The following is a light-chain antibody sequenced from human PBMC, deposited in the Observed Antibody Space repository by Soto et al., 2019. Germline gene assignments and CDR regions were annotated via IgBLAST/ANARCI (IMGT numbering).Light chain of an antibody. CDR3: SSYTSASTLLYL. V-gene: IGLV2-14*01. CDR2: GVT. CDR1: SSDVGGYNY. Sequence: QSALTQPASVSGSPGQSITISCTGTSSDVGGYNYVSWYQQHPGIAPKLLIYGVTNGPSGVSTRFSGSKSGNTASLTISGLQAEDEADYHCSSYTSASTLLYLFGTGTKLTVL. J-gene: IGLJ1*01.